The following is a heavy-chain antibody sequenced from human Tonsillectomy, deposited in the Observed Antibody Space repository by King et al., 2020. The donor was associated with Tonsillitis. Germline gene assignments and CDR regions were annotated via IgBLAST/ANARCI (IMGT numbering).Heavy chain of an antibody. V-gene: IGHV1-18*04. D-gene: IGHD5-12*01. CDR2: ISAYNGNT. CDR3: VRDPEPFSQLRSPDWFDP. J-gene: IGHJ5*02. Sequence: QVQLVESGTEVKKPGASVKVSCKASGYTFTSYGISWVRQAPGQGLEWMAWISAYNGNTKYAQKFQGRVTMTTDTSTSTAYMELRSLRSDDTAVYYCVRDPEPFSQLRSPDWFDPWGQGTLVTVSS. CDR1: GYTFTSYG.